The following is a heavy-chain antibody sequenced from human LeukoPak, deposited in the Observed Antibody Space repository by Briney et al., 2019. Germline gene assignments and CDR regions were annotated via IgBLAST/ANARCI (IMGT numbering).Heavy chain of an antibody. Sequence: PGGSLRLSCAASGFTFSSYDMHWVRQATGKGLEWVSAIGTAGDTYYPGSVKGRFTISRENAKNSLYLQMNSLRAGDTAVYYCARGSSGWYGGWYFDLWGRGTLVTVSS. D-gene: IGHD6-19*01. CDR2: IGTAGDT. CDR3: ARGSSGWYGGWYFDL. CDR1: GFTFSSYD. J-gene: IGHJ2*01. V-gene: IGHV3-13*01.